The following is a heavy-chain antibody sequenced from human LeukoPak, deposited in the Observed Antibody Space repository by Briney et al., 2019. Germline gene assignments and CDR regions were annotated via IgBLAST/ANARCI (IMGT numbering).Heavy chain of an antibody. D-gene: IGHD5-18*01. CDR2: IYYSGST. CDR1: GGSISSSSYY. Sequence: PSETLSLTCTVSGGSISSSSYYWGWIRQPPGKGLEWIGSIYYSGSTYYNPSLKSRVTISVDTSKNQLSLKLSSVTAADTAVYYCARQLGYSYGLYYFDYWGQGTLVTVSS. J-gene: IGHJ4*02. V-gene: IGHV4-39*01. CDR3: ARQLGYSYGLYYFDY.